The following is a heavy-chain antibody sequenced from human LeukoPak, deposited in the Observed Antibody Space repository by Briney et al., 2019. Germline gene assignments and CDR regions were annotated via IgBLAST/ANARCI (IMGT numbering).Heavy chain of an antibody. CDR1: GFTFSSYA. CDR2: ISYDGSNK. V-gene: IGHV3-30*04. Sequence: GGSLRLSCAASGFTFSSYAMHWVRQAPGKGLEWVAVISYDGSNKYYADSVKGRFTISRDNSKNTLYLQMNSLRAEDTAVYYCARGGVTTLLYFDYWGQGTLVTVSS. CDR3: ARGGVTTLLYFDY. D-gene: IGHD4-17*01. J-gene: IGHJ4*02.